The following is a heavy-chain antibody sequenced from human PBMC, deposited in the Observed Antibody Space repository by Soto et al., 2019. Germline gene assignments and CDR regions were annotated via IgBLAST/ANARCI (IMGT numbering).Heavy chain of an antibody. D-gene: IGHD1-26*01. Sequence: PGGSLRLSCAASGFTFDDYGMSWVRQAPGKGLEWVSGINWNGGSTGYADSVKGRFTISRDNAKKSLYLQMNSLRAEDTALYYCARAILGGNYQRVGFWGQGTLVTVS. CDR3: ARAILGGNYQRVGF. CDR1: GFTFDDYG. CDR2: INWNGGST. J-gene: IGHJ4*02. V-gene: IGHV3-20*04.